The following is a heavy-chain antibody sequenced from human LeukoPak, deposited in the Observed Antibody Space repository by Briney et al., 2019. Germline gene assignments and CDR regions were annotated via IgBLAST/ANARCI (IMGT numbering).Heavy chain of an antibody. V-gene: IGHV4-34*01. CDR3: ASVGARDY. Sequence: PSETLSLTCAVYGGSFSGYYWSWIRQPPGKGLEWIGEINHSGSTNYNPSLKSRVTISVDTSKNQFSLKLSSVTAADTAVYYCASVGARDYWGQGTLVTVSS. CDR1: GGSFSGYY. CDR2: INHSGST. J-gene: IGHJ4*02. D-gene: IGHD1-26*01.